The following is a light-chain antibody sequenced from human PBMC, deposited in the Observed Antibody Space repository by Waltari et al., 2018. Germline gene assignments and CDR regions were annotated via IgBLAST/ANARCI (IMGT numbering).Light chain of an antibody. J-gene: IGKJ1*01. CDR2: AAA. Sequence: VLTQSPGTLSLSPGETATLSCRASPSISKYLVWYQQRPGHAPRLRVYAAATRATCVPDRFSGSGYGTDFTLTISRLEPEDFAVYYGQNHERLPATFGQGTKVEIK. V-gene: IGKV3-20*01. CDR1: PSISKY. CDR3: QNHERLPAT.